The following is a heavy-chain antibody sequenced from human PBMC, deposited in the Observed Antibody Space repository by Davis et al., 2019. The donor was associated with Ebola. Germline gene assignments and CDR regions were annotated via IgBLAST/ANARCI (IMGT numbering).Heavy chain of an antibody. Sequence: GGSLRLSCAASGFTFNNYGMHWVRRAPGKGLEWVAVISYDGSDKYYADSVKGRFTISRDNSKNTLYLQMNSLRAEDTAMYYCAKDYYDSTGRYFDLWGRGTLVTVSS. CDR3: AKDYYDSTGRYFDL. V-gene: IGHV3-30*18. CDR2: ISYDGSDK. J-gene: IGHJ2*01. CDR1: GFTFNNYG. D-gene: IGHD3-22*01.